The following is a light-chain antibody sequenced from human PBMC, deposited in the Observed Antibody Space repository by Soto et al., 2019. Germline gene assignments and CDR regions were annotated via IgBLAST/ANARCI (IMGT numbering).Light chain of an antibody. CDR2: SAS. J-gene: IGKJ1*01. CDR3: QQSGSTPLT. CDR1: QTISTY. V-gene: IGKV1-39*01. Sequence: DIQMTQFPSSLSASAGDRVTITCRASQTISTYLYWYQQQSGNAPKLLIYSASTLPSGVPSRFSGSGSGTDFTLTISNLQPEDFATYHCQQSGSTPLTFGQGTKVEIK.